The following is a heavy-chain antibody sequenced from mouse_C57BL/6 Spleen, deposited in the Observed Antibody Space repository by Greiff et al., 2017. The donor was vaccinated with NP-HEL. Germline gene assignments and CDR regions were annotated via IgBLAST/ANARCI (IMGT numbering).Heavy chain of an antibody. CDR3: ARPHYYGSSEFAY. CDR1: GFTFSSYG. V-gene: IGHV5-6*01. Sequence: EVKVVESGGDLVKPGGSLKLSCAASGFTFSSYGMSWVRQTPDKRLEWVATISSGGSYTYYPDSVKGRFTISRDNAKNTLYLQMSSLKSEDTAMYYCARPHYYGSSEFAYWGQGTLVTVSA. CDR2: ISSGGSYT. D-gene: IGHD1-1*01. J-gene: IGHJ3*01.